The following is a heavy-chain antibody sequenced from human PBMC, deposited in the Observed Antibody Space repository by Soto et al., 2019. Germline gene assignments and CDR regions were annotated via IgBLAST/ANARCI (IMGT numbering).Heavy chain of an antibody. Sequence: EVQLVESGGGLIQPGGSLRLSCAPSGFTVSSHHMSWVRQAPGKGLEWVSFIYTGGITYYADSVRGRFTISRDNYKNTLYLQMTRLRVEDTAFYYCAGDCSATSCYPALGAWGQGTLVTVSS. CDR1: GFTVSSHH. J-gene: IGHJ5*02. CDR2: IYTGGIT. CDR3: AGDCSATSCYPALGA. V-gene: IGHV3-53*01. D-gene: IGHD2-2*01.